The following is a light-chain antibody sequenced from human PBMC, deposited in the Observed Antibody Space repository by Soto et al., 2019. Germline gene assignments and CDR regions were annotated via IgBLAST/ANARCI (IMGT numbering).Light chain of an antibody. V-gene: IGLV2-14*01. Sequence: QSVLTRPASVYGAAGQAIAISCTGTSSDVGGYNYVSWYQQHPGKAPKLMVYDVNDRPSGVSDRFSGSKSGNTASLTISGLQAEDEADYYCSSYTSSSTYVFGTGTKVTVL. CDR2: DVN. CDR3: SSYTSSSTYV. J-gene: IGLJ1*01. CDR1: SSDVGGYNY.